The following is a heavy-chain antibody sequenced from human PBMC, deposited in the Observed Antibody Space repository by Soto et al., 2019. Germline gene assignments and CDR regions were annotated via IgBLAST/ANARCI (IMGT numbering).Heavy chain of an antibody. J-gene: IGHJ6*02. CDR2: IYPGDSDT. V-gene: IGHV5-51*01. CDR1: GYSFTSYW. CDR3: ARLTVTTSGYYYYYYGMDV. Sequence: GESLKISCKGSGYSFTSYWIGWVRQMPGKGLEWMGIIYPGDSDTRYSPSFQGQVAISADKSISTAYLQWSSLKASDTAMYYCARLTVTTSGYYYYYYGMDVWGQGTTVTVSS. D-gene: IGHD4-4*01.